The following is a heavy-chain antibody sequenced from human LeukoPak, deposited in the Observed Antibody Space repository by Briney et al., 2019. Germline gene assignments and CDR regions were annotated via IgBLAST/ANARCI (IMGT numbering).Heavy chain of an antibody. Sequence: SETLSLTCAVSGYSISSSYYWGWIRQPPGKGLEWIGRIYHSGSTYYNPSLKSRVTISVDTSKNQFSLKLSSVTAADTAVYYCASTLVAPEVNYFDYWGQGTLVTVSS. V-gene: IGHV4-38-2*01. J-gene: IGHJ4*02. CDR2: IYHSGST. CDR3: ASTLVAPEVNYFDY. CDR1: GYSISSSYY. D-gene: IGHD2-2*01.